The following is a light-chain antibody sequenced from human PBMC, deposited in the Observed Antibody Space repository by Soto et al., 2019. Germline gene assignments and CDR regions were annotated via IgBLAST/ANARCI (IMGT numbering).Light chain of an antibody. Sequence: EIVLTQSPGTLSLSPGERATLSCRASQSVSSSYLAWYKQTPGQAPRLLLYGASSRATGIPDRFSGSGSGTDFALTISRLEPEDFAVYYCQQYGNSPTFGGGTKVEIK. J-gene: IGKJ4*01. V-gene: IGKV3-20*01. CDR2: GAS. CDR3: QQYGNSPT. CDR1: QSVSSSY.